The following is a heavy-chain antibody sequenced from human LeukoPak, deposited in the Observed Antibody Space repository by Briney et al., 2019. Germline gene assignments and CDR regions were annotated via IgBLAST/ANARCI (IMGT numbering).Heavy chain of an antibody. D-gene: IGHD3-10*01. V-gene: IGHV1-69*04. CDR3: AIRLGDFEDYFDY. CDR1: GGTFSGYA. CDR2: IIPILGIA. Sequence: SVKVSCKASGGTFSGYAISWVRQAPGQGLEWMGRIIPILGIANYAQKFQGRITITADRSTSTAYMELSSLRSEDTAVYYCAIRLGDFEDYFDYWGQGTLVTVSS. J-gene: IGHJ4*02.